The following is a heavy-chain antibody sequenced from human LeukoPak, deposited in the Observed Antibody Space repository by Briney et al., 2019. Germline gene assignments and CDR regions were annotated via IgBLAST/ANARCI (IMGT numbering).Heavy chain of an antibody. Sequence: PGGSLRLSCAASGFSFNTFNMNWVRQAPGKGLEWVSSITSGGDYIYYADSVKGRFTTSRDNAKNSLSLQLNSLRVEDTAVYYCARGHYDVLAASYKWTPDYWGQGTLVTVSS. D-gene: IGHD3-9*01. CDR2: ITSGGDYI. CDR1: GFSFNTFN. CDR3: ARGHYDVLAASYKWTPDY. J-gene: IGHJ4*02. V-gene: IGHV3-21*01.